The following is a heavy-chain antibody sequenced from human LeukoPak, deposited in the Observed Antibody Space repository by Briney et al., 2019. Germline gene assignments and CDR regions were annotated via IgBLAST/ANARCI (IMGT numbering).Heavy chain of an antibody. J-gene: IGHJ6*02. D-gene: IGHD3-9*01. CDR1: GGTFSSYA. CDR2: IIPILGIA. Sequence: SVKVSCKASGGTFSSYAISWVRQAPGQGLEWMGRIIPILGIANYAQKFQGRVTITADKSTSTAYMELSSLRSEDTAVYYCARDRNDILTGYYNYGMDVWGQGTLVTVSS. V-gene: IGHV1-69*04. CDR3: ARDRNDILTGYYNYGMDV.